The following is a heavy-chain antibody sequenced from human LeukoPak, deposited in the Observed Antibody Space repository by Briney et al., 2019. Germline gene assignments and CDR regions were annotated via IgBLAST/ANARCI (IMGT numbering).Heavy chain of an antibody. J-gene: IGHJ4*02. CDR3: ARDSITDNTAMVPGY. CDR2: IIPNLSIA. CDR1: GGTFSSYA. Sequence: GSSVNVSCKACGGTFSSYAISWVRQAPGQGLDWMGRIIPNLSIANYAKKYQGRVTITADKSTNTAYMELSSLRTEDTAVYYCARDSITDNTAMVPGYWGQGTLVTVSS. D-gene: IGHD5-18*01. V-gene: IGHV1-69*04.